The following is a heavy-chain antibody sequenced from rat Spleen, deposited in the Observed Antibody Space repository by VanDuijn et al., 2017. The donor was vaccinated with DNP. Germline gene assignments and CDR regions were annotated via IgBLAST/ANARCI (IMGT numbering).Heavy chain of an antibody. CDR2: ISYSGST. J-gene: IGHJ2*01. D-gene: IGHD1-9*01. CDR3: ARWGSYGYNGGFDY. CDR1: GYSITSHY. Sequence: EVQLQESGPGLVKPSQSLSLTCSVTGYSITSHYWGWIRKFPGNKMEWMGYISYSGSTSYNPSLKSRISITRDTSQNQFFLQLNSVTPEDTATYYCARWGSYGYNGGFDYWGQGVMVTVSS. V-gene: IGHV3-1*01.